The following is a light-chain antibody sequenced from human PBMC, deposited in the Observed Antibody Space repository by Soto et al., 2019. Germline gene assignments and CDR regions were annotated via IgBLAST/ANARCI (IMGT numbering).Light chain of an antibody. CDR2: SNN. J-gene: IGLJ1*01. V-gene: IGLV1-44*01. Sequence: QLVLTQPPSASGTPGQRVTISCSGSSSNIGSNTVNWYQQLPGTAPKLLIYSNNQRPSGVPDRFSGSKSGTSASLAISGLQSEDEAEYYCAAWDDSLNGFYVFGTGTKLTVL. CDR1: SSNIGSNT. CDR3: AAWDDSLNGFYV.